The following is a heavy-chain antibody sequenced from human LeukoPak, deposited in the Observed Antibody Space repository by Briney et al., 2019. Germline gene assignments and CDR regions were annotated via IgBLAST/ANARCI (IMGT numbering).Heavy chain of an antibody. CDR2: IRYDGSNK. CDR3: AKLTAAAGMSIGDY. Sequence: GGSLRLSCAASGFTFSSYGMHWVRQAPGKGLEWVAFIRYDGSNKYYADSVKGRFTIFRDNSKNTLYLQMNSLRAEDTAVYYCAKLTAAAGMSIGDYWGQGTLVTVSS. CDR1: GFTFSSYG. D-gene: IGHD6-13*01. J-gene: IGHJ4*02. V-gene: IGHV3-30*02.